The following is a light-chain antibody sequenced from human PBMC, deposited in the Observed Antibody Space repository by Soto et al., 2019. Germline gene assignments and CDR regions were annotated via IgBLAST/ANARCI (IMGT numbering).Light chain of an antibody. CDR3: QQRSNWPQIT. CDR1: QSVSSY. Sequence: EIVMTQSPATLSVSPGERATLSCLASQSVSSYLAWYQQKPGQAPRLLIYDASNRATGIPARFSGSGSGTDFTLTISSLEPEDFAVYYCQQRSNWPQITFGQGTRLEIK. J-gene: IGKJ5*01. CDR2: DAS. V-gene: IGKV3-11*01.